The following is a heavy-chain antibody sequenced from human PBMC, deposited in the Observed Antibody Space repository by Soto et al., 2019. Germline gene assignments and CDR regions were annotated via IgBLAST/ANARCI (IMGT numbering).Heavy chain of an antibody. V-gene: IGHV3-23*01. CDR3: ARVSPSLAFDV. Sequence: GGSLRLSCAASGFTFGSYSMNWVRQAPGKGLEWVSVISGSGGSTYYAVSVKGRFTISRDNPKNTLYLQMNSLRAEDTAVYYCARVSPSLAFDVWGQGTMVTVSS. CDR1: GFTFGSYS. CDR2: ISGSGGST. J-gene: IGHJ3*01. D-gene: IGHD6-6*01.